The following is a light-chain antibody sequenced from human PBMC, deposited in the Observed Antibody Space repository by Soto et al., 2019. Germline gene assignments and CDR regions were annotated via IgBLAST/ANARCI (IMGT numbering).Light chain of an antibody. Sequence: DIQRTQSTSTMSASLGDRVTITSMASPTISSWLAWYQQKPGKAIKLLIYDVSSLESWVPSRFRGSGSGTEFTITISSLQPDDFATYYCQHYNSYSEAFGQGTKVEIK. CDR1: PTISSW. CDR2: DVS. J-gene: IGKJ1*01. V-gene: IGKV1-5*01. CDR3: QHYNSYSEA.